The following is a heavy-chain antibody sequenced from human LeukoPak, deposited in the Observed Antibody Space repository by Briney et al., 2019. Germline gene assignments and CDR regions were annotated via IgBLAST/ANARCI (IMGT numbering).Heavy chain of an antibody. J-gene: IGHJ4*02. D-gene: IGHD6-19*01. Sequence: KPSETLSLTCTVPGASISSYYWSWIRQPAGKGLEWIGRIYTSGSTNYNPSLKSRVTISVDKSKNQFSLKLSSVTAADTAVYYCATIAVAGTIGDYWGQGTLVTVSS. V-gene: IGHV4-4*07. CDR1: GASISSYY. CDR2: IYTSGST. CDR3: ATIAVAGTIGDY.